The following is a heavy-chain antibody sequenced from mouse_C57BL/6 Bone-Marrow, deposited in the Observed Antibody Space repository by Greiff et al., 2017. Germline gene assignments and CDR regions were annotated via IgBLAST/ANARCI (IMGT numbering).Heavy chain of an antibody. J-gene: IGHJ3*01. Sequence: VQLQQPGAELVKPGASVKLSCKASGYTFTSYWMQWVKQRPGQGLEWIGEIDPSDSYTNYNQKFKGKATLTVDTSSSTAYMQLSSLTSEDSAVYYCARRDSSGYTRWFYWGQGTLVTVSA. CDR2: IDPSDSYT. V-gene: IGHV1-50*01. D-gene: IGHD3-2*02. CDR1: GYTFTSYW. CDR3: ARRDSSGYTRWFY.